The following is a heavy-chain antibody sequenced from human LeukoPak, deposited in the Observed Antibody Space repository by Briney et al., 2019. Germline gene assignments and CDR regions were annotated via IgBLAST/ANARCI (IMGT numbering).Heavy chain of an antibody. J-gene: IGHJ4*02. CDR3: ARGSIAVAGIDY. CDR1: GFTFSSYS. D-gene: IGHD6-19*01. Sequence: GGSLRLSCAASGFTFSSYSMNWVRQAPGKGLEWVSSISSSSSYIYYADSVKGRFTISRDNAKNSLYLQMNSLRAEDTAVYYCARGSIAVAGIDYWGQGTLVTVSS. V-gene: IGHV3-21*01. CDR2: ISSSSSYI.